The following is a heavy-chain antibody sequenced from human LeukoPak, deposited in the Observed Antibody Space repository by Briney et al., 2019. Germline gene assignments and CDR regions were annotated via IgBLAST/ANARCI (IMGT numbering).Heavy chain of an antibody. V-gene: IGHV3-11*04. D-gene: IGHD6-13*01. CDR3: VRFVSAATAGRSTGFDS. CDR1: GFTFSDCY. CDR2: ISDSGNTI. Sequence: PGGSLRLSCAASGFTFSDCYMSWIRQAPGKGLEWVSYISDSGNTIYYADSVKGRFAISRANAKNSLYLQMNSLRAEDTALYYCVRFVSAATAGRSTGFDSWGQGTLVTVSS. J-gene: IGHJ5*01.